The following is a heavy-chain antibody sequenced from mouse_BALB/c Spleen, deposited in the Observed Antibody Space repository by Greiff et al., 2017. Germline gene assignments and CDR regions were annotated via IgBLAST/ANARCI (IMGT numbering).Heavy chain of an antibody. V-gene: IGHV5-17*02. J-gene: IGHJ3*01. D-gene: IGHD2-14*01. CDR3: ARDRYDVRFAY. Sequence: EVNVVESGGGLVQPGGSRKLSCAASGFTFSSFGMHWVRQAPEKGLEWVAYISSGSSTIYYADTVKGRFTISRDNPKNTLFLQMTSLRSEDTAMYYCARDRYDVRFAYWGQGTLVTVSA. CDR2: ISSGSSTI. CDR1: GFTFSSFG.